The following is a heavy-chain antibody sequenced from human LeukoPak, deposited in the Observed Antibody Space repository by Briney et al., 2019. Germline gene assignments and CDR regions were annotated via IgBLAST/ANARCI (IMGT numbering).Heavy chain of an antibody. CDR1: GGTFSSYA. V-gene: IGHV1-69*01. CDR3: AREQRGIAAAGTSFDY. Sequence: SVKVSCKASGGTFSSYAISWVRQAPGQWLEWMGGIIPIFGTANYAQKFQGRVTITADESTSTAYMELSSLRSEDTAVYYCAREQRGIAAAGTSFDYWGQGTLVTVSS. D-gene: IGHD6-13*01. CDR2: IIPIFGTA. J-gene: IGHJ4*02.